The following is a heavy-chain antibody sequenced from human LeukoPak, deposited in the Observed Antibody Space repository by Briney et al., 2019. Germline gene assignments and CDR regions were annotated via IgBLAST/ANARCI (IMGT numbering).Heavy chain of an antibody. V-gene: IGHV1-69-2*01. J-gene: IGHJ4*02. Sequence: ASVKVSCKVSGYTFTDYYMHWMQQAPGKGLEWMGLVDPEDGETIYAEKFQGRVTITADTSTDTAYMELSRLRSDDTAVYYCARDTYASGGDCGYWGQGTLVTVSS. CDR1: GYTFTDYY. D-gene: IGHD2-21*01. CDR2: VDPEDGET. CDR3: ARDTYASGGDCGY.